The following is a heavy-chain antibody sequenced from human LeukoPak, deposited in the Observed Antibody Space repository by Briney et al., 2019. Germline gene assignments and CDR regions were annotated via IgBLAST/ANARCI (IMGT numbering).Heavy chain of an antibody. D-gene: IGHD2-2*03. Sequence: KPGESLKISCKGSGYSFPTYWITWVRQMPGKGLEGRGIIYPDECNIRYSPSIQGQVTISAHKSISTAYLQWSSLKASETAMYYCARPASRGYSSSFEYWGQGTLVTVSS. CDR1: GYSFPTYW. CDR2: IYPDECNI. CDR3: ARPASRGYSSSFEY. J-gene: IGHJ4*02. V-gene: IGHV5-51*01.